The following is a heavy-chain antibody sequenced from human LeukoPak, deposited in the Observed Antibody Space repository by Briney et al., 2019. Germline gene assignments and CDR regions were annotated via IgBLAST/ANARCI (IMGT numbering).Heavy chain of an antibody. CDR3: ARDYYYDSSGYCY. CDR1: GYTFTSYD. V-gene: IGHV1-8*01. D-gene: IGHD3-22*01. Sequence: PMASVKVSCKASGYTFTSYDINWVRQATGQGLEWMGWMNPNSGNTGYAQKFQGRVTMTRNTSISTAYMERSSLRSEDTAVYYCARDYYYDSSGYCYWGQGTLVTVSS. CDR2: MNPNSGNT. J-gene: IGHJ4*02.